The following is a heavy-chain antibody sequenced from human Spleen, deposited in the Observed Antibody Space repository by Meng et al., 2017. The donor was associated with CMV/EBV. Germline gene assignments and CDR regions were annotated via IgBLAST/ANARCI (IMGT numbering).Heavy chain of an antibody. CDR3: ARIMGGTRIDY. CDR1: AFTFSSYS. D-gene: IGHD1-26*01. CDR2: ISSSSSTI. Sequence: GESLKISCAASAFTFSSYSMNWVRQAPGKGLEWVSYISSSSSTIYYADSVKGRFTISRDNAKNSLYLQMNSLRADDTAVYYCARIMGGTRIDYWGQGTLVTVSS. J-gene: IGHJ4*02. V-gene: IGHV3-48*04.